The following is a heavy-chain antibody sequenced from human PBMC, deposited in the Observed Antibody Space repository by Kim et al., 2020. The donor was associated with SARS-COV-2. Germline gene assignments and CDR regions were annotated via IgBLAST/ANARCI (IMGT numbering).Heavy chain of an antibody. V-gene: IGHV4-4*02. D-gene: IGHD3-9*01. CDR3: ARGTYYDILTGYLIFDY. J-gene: IGHJ4*02. Sequence: PKSRVTISVDKSKNQFSLKLSSVTAADTAVYYCARGTYYDILTGYLIFDYWGQGTLVTVSS.